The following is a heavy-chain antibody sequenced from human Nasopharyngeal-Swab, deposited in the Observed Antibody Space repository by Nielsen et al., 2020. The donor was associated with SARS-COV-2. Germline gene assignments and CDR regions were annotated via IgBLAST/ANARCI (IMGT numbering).Heavy chain of an antibody. CDR3: ARISYDILTGYYVGFDY. Sequence: SGPTLVKPTQTLTLTCTFSGFSLSTSAMCVSWIRQPPGKALEWLALTDWDDDKYYSTTLKTRLTISKDTSKNQVVLTMTNMDPVDTATYYCARISYDILTGYYVGFDYWGQGTLVTVSS. CDR2: TDWDDDK. J-gene: IGHJ4*02. D-gene: IGHD3-9*01. CDR1: GFSLSTSAMC. V-gene: IGHV2-70*01.